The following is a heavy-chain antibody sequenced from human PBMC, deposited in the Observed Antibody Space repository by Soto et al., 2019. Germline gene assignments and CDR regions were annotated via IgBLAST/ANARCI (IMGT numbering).Heavy chain of an antibody. CDR2: ISPGSRYP. CDR3: VRGGGGGLFDP. D-gene: IGHD2-15*01. Sequence: TVGSLRLSCAGSGFIFGDSYMSWIRQAPGKGLEWLSYISPGSRYPAYADSVKGRFTISRDNAKRSLYLQMMSLTAEDTAIYYCVRGGGGGLFDPWGQGTMVTVSS. CDR1: GFIFGDSY. J-gene: IGHJ5*02. V-gene: IGHV3-11*06.